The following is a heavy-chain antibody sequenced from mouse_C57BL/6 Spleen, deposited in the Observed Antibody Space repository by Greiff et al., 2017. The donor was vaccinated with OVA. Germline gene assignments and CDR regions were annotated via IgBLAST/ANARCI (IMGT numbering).Heavy chain of an antibody. CDR3: ARMRGGYDY. CDR1: GYTFTDYY. Sequence: EVQLQQSGPELVKPGASVKISCKASGYTFTDYYMNWVKQSHGKSLEWIGDINPNNGGTSYNQKFKGKATLTVDKSSSTAYMELRSLTSEDSAVYYCARMRGGYDYWGQGTTLTVSS. D-gene: IGHD2-2*01. CDR2: INPNNGGT. V-gene: IGHV1-26*01. J-gene: IGHJ2*01.